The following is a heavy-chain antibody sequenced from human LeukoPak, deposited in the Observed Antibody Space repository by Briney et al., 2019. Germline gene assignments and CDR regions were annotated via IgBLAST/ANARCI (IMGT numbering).Heavy chain of an antibody. D-gene: IGHD3-9*01. CDR2: ISSSGSTI. J-gene: IGHJ4*02. V-gene: IGHV3-11*04. CDR3: ARDDTLYYDILTGYYKY. Sequence: PGGSLRLSCAASGFTFSDYYMSWIRQAPGKGLEWVSYISSSGSTIYYADSVKGRFTISRDNAKNSLYLQMNSLRAEDTAVYYCARDDTLYYDILTGYYKYWGQGTLVTVSS. CDR1: GFTFSDYY.